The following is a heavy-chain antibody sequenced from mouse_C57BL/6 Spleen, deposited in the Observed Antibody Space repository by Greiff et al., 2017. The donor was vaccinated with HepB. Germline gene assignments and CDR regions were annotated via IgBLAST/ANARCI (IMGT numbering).Heavy chain of an antibody. J-gene: IGHJ3*01. V-gene: IGHV14-4*01. Sequence: VQLQQSGAELVRPGASVKLSCTASGFNIKDDYMHWVRQRPEQGLEWIGWIDPENGDTEYASKFQGKATRTADTSSNTAYLQRSSLTSEDTAVYYCTIFAYGYDGAYGGQGTLVTVSA. CDR1: GFNIKDDY. CDR3: TIFAYGYDGAY. D-gene: IGHD2-2*01. CDR2: IDPENGDT.